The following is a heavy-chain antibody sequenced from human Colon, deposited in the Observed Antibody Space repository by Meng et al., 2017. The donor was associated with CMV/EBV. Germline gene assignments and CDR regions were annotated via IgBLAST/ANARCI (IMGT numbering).Heavy chain of an antibody. CDR3: ARPSDNGWYYFDY. V-gene: IGHV4-39*01. CDR2: IHHSGNT. CDR1: GASISGSSLY. J-gene: IGHJ4*02. D-gene: IGHD6-19*01. Sequence: SETLSLTCTVSGASISGSSLYWGWIRQPPGRGLEWIGSIHHSGNTYRNPSLWGRVSMSVDTSKNQFSLNLSSVTAADTSIYYCARPSDNGWYYFDYWGQGTLVTVSS.